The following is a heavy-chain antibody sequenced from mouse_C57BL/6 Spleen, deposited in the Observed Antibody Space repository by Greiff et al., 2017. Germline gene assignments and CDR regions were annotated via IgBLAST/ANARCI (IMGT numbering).Heavy chain of an antibody. V-gene: IGHV1-72*01. D-gene: IGHD2-5*01. CDR2: IDPKSGGT. CDR3: VRRDSNYFYFDY. J-gene: IGHJ2*01. CDR1: GYTFTSYW. Sequence: QVQLQQPGAELVKPGASVKLSCKASGYTFTSYWMHWVKQRPGRGLEWIGRIDPKSGGTKYNEKFKSKATLTVDKPSSTAYMQLSSLPSEDSAVYSCVRRDSNYFYFDYWGQGTTLTVSS.